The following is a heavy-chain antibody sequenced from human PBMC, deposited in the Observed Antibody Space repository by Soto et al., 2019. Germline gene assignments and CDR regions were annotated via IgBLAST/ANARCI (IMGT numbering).Heavy chain of an antibody. CDR3: AKDGVVPAAIWFDP. Sequence: HPWGSLRLSCAASGFTFSSYAMSWFRQSPGKGLEWVSAISGSGGSTYYADSVKGRFTISRDNSKNTLYLQMNSLRAEDTAVYYCAKDGVVPAAIWFDPWGQGTLVTVSS. CDR2: ISGSGGST. D-gene: IGHD2-2*01. J-gene: IGHJ5*02. CDR1: GFTFSSYA. V-gene: IGHV3-23*01.